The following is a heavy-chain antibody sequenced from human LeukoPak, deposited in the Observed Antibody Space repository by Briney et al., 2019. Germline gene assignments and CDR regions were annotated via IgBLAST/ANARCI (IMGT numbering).Heavy chain of an antibody. CDR1: GFTFSSYG. CDR2: ISYDGSNK. CDR3: ANGHTERGGDAFDI. Sequence: PGGSLRLSCAASGFTFSSYGMHWVRQAPGKGLEWVAVISYDGSNKYYADSVKGRFTISRDNSKNTLYLQMNSLRAEDTAVYYCANGHTERGGDAFDIWGQGTMVTVSS. J-gene: IGHJ3*02. V-gene: IGHV3-30*18. D-gene: IGHD3-16*01.